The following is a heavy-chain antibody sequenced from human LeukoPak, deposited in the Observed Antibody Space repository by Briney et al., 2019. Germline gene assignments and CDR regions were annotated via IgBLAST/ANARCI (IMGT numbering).Heavy chain of an antibody. CDR2: ISSSSSYI. CDR1: GFTFSSYS. CDR3: ARDKIVGPTTLDY. D-gene: IGHD1-26*01. V-gene: IGHV3-21*01. Sequence: GGSLRLSCAASGFTFSSYSMNWVRQAPGKGLEWVSSISSSSSYIYYADSVKGRFTISRDNAKNSLYLQMNSLRADDTAIYYCARDKIVGPTTLDYWGQGTLVTVSS. J-gene: IGHJ4*02.